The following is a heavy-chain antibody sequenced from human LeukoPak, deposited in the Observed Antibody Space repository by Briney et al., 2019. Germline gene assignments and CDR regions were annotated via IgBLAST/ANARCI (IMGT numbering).Heavy chain of an antibody. CDR1: GFTFSSYG. D-gene: IGHD3-3*01. V-gene: IGHV3-21*01. Sequence: GGSLRLSCAASGFTFSSYGMHWVRQAPGKGLEWVSSISSSSSYIYYADSVKGRFTISRDNAKNSLYLQMNSLRAEDTAVYYCARDLFDFWSGYPYYFDYWGQGTLVTVSS. J-gene: IGHJ4*02. CDR3: ARDLFDFWSGYPYYFDY. CDR2: ISSSSSYI.